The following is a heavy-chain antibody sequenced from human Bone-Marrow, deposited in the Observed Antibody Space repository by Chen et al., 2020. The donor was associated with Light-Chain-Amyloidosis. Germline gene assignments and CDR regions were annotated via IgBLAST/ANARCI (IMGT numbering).Heavy chain of an antibody. CDR2: IKEDGSEK. Sequence: EVQLVESGGGLVQAGGSLRLSCAASGFTFSRYWMSRVRQAPGKGLEWVTNIKEDGSEKYYVDSVKGRFTISRDNAKNSVYQQMNSLKDEDTALYYCASYNGGAALNIWGQGTMVTVSS. CDR3: ASYNGGAALNI. CDR1: GFTFSRYW. D-gene: IGHD3-16*01. V-gene: IGHV3-7*01. J-gene: IGHJ3*02.